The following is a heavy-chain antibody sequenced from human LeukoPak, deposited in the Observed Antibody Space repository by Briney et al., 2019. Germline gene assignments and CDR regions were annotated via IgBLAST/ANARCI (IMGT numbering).Heavy chain of an antibody. D-gene: IGHD5-24*01. CDR1: GFIFRSYE. Sequence: GGSLGLFCDASGFIFRSYEMNWVPQAPGKRLEWVSYISTTGTTIYYSDSVRGRLTISRENARNSLFLQMSSLRAEDTAVYCCARGRRDGYNYWGRGTLVTVSS. V-gene: IGHV3-48*03. CDR3: ARGRRDGYNY. CDR2: ISTTGTTI. J-gene: IGHJ4*02.